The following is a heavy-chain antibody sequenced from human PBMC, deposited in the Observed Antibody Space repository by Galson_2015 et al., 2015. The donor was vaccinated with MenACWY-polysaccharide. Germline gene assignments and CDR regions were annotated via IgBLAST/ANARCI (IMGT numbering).Heavy chain of an antibody. Sequence: SLRLSCAASRFIFSDYAMHWVRQAPGKGLEWVAVISYDGSNKYYADSVKARFTISRDNSKNTLSLQMNSLRAEDTAMYYCARSPPYCSTTTCYLDYWGQGTLVTVSS. D-gene: IGHD2-2*01. CDR2: ISYDGSNK. CDR1: RFIFSDYA. V-gene: IGHV3-30-3*01. CDR3: ARSPPYCSTTTCYLDY. J-gene: IGHJ4*02.